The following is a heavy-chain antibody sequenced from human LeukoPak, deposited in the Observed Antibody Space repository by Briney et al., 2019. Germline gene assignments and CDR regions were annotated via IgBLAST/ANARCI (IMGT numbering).Heavy chain of an antibody. CDR2: ISPSGGST. D-gene: IGHD1-26*01. J-gene: IGHJ4*02. CDR3: ARVSSYYERSADY. V-gene: IGHV1-46*01. Sequence: ASVMVSCKASGYSFASYYMYCLRQAPGQWLEWMGLISPSGGSTSYAQKFQGRVTMTRDTSTSTVYMELSSLRSEDTAVYYCARVSSYYERSADYWGQGTLVTVSS. CDR1: GYSFASYY.